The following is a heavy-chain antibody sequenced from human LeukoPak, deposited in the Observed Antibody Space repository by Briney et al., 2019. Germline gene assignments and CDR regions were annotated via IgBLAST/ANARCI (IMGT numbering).Heavy chain of an antibody. J-gene: IGHJ4*02. D-gene: IGHD5-18*01. CDR2: ISGSGGST. V-gene: IGHV3-23*01. CDR3: AKDSGQLWYGPYYFDY. Sequence: GGSLRLSCAASGFTFSSYGMSWVRQAPGKGLEWVSIISGSGGSTYYADSVKGRFTISRDNSKNTLYLQMDSLRAEDTAVYYCAKDSGQLWYGPYYFDYWGQGTLVTVSS. CDR1: GFTFSSYG.